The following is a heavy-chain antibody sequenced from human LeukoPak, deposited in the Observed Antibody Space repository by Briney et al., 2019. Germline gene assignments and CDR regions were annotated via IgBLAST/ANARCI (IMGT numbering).Heavy chain of an antibody. CDR3: ARGRWYRWFDP. CDR2: IYHSGST. J-gene: IGHJ5*02. Sequence: SETLSLTCTVSGYFISSGYYWGWIRQPPGKGLEWIASIYHSGSTYYNPPLKSRVTISVDTSKNQFSLKLSSVTAADTAVYYCARGRWYRWFDPWGQGTLVTVSS. D-gene: IGHD6-13*01. CDR1: GYFISSGYY. V-gene: IGHV4-38-2*02.